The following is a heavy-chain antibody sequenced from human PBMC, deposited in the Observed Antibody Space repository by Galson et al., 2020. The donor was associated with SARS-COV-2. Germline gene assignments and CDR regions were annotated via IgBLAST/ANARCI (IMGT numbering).Heavy chain of an antibody. CDR1: GFTFSSYE. CDR3: AGAPPYYYDSSGYYYDYYYGMDV. Sequence: GESLKISCAASGFTFSSYEMNWVRQAPGKGLEWVSYISSSGSTIYYADSVKGRFTISRDNAKNSLYLQMNSLRAEDTAVYYCAGAPPYYYDSSGYYYDYYYGMDVWGQGTTVTVSS. J-gene: IGHJ6*02. V-gene: IGHV3-48*03. D-gene: IGHD3-22*01. CDR2: ISSSGSTI.